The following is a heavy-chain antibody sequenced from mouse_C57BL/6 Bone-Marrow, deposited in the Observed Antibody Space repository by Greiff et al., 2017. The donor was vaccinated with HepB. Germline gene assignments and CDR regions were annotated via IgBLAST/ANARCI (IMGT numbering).Heavy chain of an antibody. CDR1: GYTFTCYW. Sequence: QVQLQQPGAELVKPGASVKLSCKASGYTFTCYWMHWVKQWPGQGLEWIGMIHPNSGSTIYNEKFKSKATLTVDKSSSTAYMQLSSLTSEDSAVYNCAIREGWLLRRDWYFDVWGTGTTVTDAS. CDR2: IHPNSGST. D-gene: IGHD2-3*01. J-gene: IGHJ1*03. V-gene: IGHV1-64*01. CDR3: AIREGWLLRRDWYFDV.